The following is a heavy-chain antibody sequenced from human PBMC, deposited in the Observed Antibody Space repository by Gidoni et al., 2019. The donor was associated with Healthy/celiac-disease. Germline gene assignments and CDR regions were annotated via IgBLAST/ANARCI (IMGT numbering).Heavy chain of an antibody. CDR3: ARDRGWEWELQNSANFDY. D-gene: IGHD1-26*01. V-gene: IGHV3-11*06. J-gene: IGHJ4*02. Sequence: QVQLVESGGGLVKPGGSLRLSCAASGFTFSDYYMSWIRQAPGKGLEWVSYISSSSSYTNYADSVKGRFTISRDNAKNSLYLQMNSLRAEDTAVYYCARDRGWEWELQNSANFDYWGQGTLVTVSS. CDR1: GFTFSDYY. CDR2: ISSSSSYT.